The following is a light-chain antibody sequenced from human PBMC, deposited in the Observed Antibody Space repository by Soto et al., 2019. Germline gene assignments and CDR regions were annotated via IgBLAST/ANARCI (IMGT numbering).Light chain of an antibody. Sequence: QSALTQPASVSGSPGQSITISCTGTSSDVGDYPYVSWYQQHPGKVPKLIIYEVTNRPSGVSGRFSGSKSENTASLTISGLQAEDEADYYCSSYSRTNTLVFDSGTKVTVL. CDR2: EVT. V-gene: IGLV2-14*01. J-gene: IGLJ1*01. CDR3: SSYSRTNTLV. CDR1: SSDVGDYPY.